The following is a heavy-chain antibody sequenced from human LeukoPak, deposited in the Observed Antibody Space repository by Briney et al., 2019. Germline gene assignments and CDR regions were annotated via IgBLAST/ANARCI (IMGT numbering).Heavy chain of an antibody. D-gene: IGHD2-21*01. Sequence: SETLSLTCTVSGGSISSYYWSWIRQPPGKGLEWIGYIYYSGSTNYNPSLKSRATISADTSKNQFSLKLSSVTAADTAVYYCARLPDWYFDYWGQGTLVTVSS. V-gene: IGHV4-59*08. J-gene: IGHJ4*02. CDR2: IYYSGST. CDR1: GGSISSYY. CDR3: ARLPDWYFDY.